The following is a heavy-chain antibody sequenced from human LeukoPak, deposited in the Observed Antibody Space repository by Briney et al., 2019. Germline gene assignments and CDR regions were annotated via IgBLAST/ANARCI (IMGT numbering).Heavy chain of an antibody. V-gene: IGHV3-23*01. CDR1: GFTFSSYA. D-gene: IGHD2-15*01. CDR3: AKDRCRGGSCFYFDY. Sequence: GGSLRLSCAASGFTFSSYAMSWVRQAPGKGLEWVSAISGSGGSTYYADSVKGRFTISRDNSKNTLYLQMNSLRAKDTAVYYCAKDRCRGGSCFYFDYWGQGTLVTVSS. CDR2: ISGSGGST. J-gene: IGHJ4*02.